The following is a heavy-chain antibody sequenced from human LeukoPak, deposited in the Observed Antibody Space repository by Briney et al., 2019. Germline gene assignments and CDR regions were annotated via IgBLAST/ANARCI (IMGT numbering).Heavy chain of an antibody. CDR2: MSNSGFST. J-gene: IGHJ3*02. CDR3: ARACSGGGCYLAAFDI. D-gene: IGHD2-15*01. Sequence: PGGSLRLSCAASGSTFSSYALSWVRQAPGKGLEWVSAMSNSGFSTSYADSVNGRFTISSDNSKNTLYLQTSSLRAEDTAVYYCARACSGGGCYLAAFDIWGQGTMVTVSS. V-gene: IGHV3-23*01. CDR1: GSTFSSYA.